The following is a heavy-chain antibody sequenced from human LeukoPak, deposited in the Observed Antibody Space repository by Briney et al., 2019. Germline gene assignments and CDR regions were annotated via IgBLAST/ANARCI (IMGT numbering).Heavy chain of an antibody. CDR3: ARGTPTIRAAVCFHI. V-gene: IGHV3-7*01. J-gene: IGHJ3*02. CDR2: IKEDGSEK. Sequence: GGSLRLSCAASDFALSSYWMNSVRQARGKGLEWVANIKEDGSEKYYVDSVKGRFTISRDNAKNSLDLQMNSLGVEDTAVYYCARGTPTIRAAVCFHIWGQGTMVTVSS. D-gene: IGHD2-8*01. CDR1: DFALSSYW.